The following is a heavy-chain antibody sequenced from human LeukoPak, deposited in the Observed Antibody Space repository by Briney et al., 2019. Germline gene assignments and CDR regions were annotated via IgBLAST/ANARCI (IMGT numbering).Heavy chain of an antibody. CDR3: ARQSFESPTGSDAFDI. Sequence: GESLKISCKGSGYSFTSYWIGWVRQMPGKGLERMGISYPGDSDTRYSPSFQGQVTISADKSISTAYLQWSSLKASDTATYYCARQSFESPTGSDAFDIWGQGTMVTVSS. D-gene: IGHD3-9*01. CDR2: SYPGDSDT. J-gene: IGHJ3*02. V-gene: IGHV5-51*01. CDR1: GYSFTSYW.